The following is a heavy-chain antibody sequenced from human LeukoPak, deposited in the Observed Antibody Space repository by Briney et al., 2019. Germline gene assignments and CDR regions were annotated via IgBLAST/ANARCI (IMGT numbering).Heavy chain of an antibody. Sequence: GGSLRLSCAASGFTFSSYEMNWVRQAPGKGLEWVTLISYDGSNKYYADSVKGRFTISRDNSKNTLYLQMNSLRAEDTAVYYCAKDYRPHDFWSGLVDYWGQGTLVTVSS. CDR2: ISYDGSNK. CDR1: GFTFSSYE. CDR3: AKDYRPHDFWSGLVDY. V-gene: IGHV3-30*18. D-gene: IGHD3-3*01. J-gene: IGHJ4*02.